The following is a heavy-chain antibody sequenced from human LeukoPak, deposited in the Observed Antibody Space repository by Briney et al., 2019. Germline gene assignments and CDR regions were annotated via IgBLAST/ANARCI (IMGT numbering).Heavy chain of an antibody. CDR1: GFTFSSYA. CDR2: ISDSGGRT. V-gene: IGHV3-23*01. Sequence: GGSLRLSCAASGFTFSSYAMNWVRQAPGKGLEWVSAISDSGGRTYYADSVEGRFTISRDNSKNTLYLQMNSLRVEDTAIYYCAGGQWLPDYWGQGTLVTVSS. CDR3: AGGQWLPDY. D-gene: IGHD6-19*01. J-gene: IGHJ4*02.